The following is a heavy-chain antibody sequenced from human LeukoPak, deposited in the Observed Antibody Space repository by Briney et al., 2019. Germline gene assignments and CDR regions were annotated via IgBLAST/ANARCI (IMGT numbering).Heavy chain of an antibody. CDR3: AKERLRKYYYDSSGSYYFDY. D-gene: IGHD3-22*01. CDR1: GFIFSAYG. V-gene: IGHV3-30*02. Sequence: GSLRLSCAASGFIFSAYGMHWVRQAPGKGLEWVAVIWYDGGNKYYADSVKGRFTISRDNSKNTLYLQMNSLRAEDTAVYYCAKERLRKYYYDSSGSYYFDYWGQGTLVTVSS. J-gene: IGHJ4*02. CDR2: IWYDGGNK.